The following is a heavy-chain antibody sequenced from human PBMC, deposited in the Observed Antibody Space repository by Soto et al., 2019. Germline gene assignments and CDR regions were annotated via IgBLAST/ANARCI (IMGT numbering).Heavy chain of an antibody. CDR3: ARRSSGSYYYCGMDL. CDR2: MDPSDSYT. J-gene: IGHJ6*02. V-gene: IGHV5-10-1*01. D-gene: IGHD1-26*01. Sequence: PGESLKISCKGSGYSFTSYWISWVRQMPGKSLEWMGRMDPSDSYTNYSPSFQGHVTIAADKSISTAYLQWSSLKASDTAMYYCARRSSGSYYYCGMDLWGQGTTVTVSS. CDR1: GYSFTSYW.